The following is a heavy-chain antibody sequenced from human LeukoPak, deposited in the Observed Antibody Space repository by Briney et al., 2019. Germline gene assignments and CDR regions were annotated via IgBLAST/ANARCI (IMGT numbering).Heavy chain of an antibody. CDR1: GGSISSYY. CDR3: ARLRAGFVVVTAHDAFDI. J-gene: IGHJ3*02. CDR2: IYYSGST. V-gene: IGHV4-59*01. Sequence: SETPSLTCTVSGGSISSYYWSWIRQPPGKGLEWIGYIYYSGSTNYNPSLKSRVTISVDTSKNQFSLKLSSVTAADTAVYYCARLRAGFVVVTAHDAFDIWGQGTMVTVSS. D-gene: IGHD2-21*02.